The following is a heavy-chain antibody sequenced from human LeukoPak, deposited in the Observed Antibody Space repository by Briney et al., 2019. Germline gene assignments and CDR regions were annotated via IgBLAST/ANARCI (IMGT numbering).Heavy chain of an antibody. D-gene: IGHD4-17*01. CDR1: GGSISSGDYY. J-gene: IGHJ2*01. Sequence: TLSLTCTVSGGSISSGDYYWSWIRQPPGKGLEWIGYIYYSGSTYYNPSLKSRVTISVGTSKNQFSLKLSSVTAADTAVYYCAREPTVTTPGYFDLWGRGTLVTVSS. CDR3: AREPTVTTPGYFDL. CDR2: IYYSGST. V-gene: IGHV4-30-4*08.